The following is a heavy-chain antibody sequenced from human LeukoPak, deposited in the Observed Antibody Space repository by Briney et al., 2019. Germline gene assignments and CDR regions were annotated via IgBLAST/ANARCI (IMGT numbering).Heavy chain of an antibody. D-gene: IGHD5-18*01. V-gene: IGHV1-69*04. CDR3: ARDGGASGYSYGYTPLDY. J-gene: IGHJ4*02. CDR1: GCTFSSYT. Sequence: SVKVSCKASGCTFSSYTISWVRQAPGQGLEWMGRIIPILGIANYAQKFQGGVTITADKSTSTAYMELSSLRSEDTAVYYCARDGGASGYSYGYTPLDYWGQGTLVTVSS. CDR2: IIPILGIA.